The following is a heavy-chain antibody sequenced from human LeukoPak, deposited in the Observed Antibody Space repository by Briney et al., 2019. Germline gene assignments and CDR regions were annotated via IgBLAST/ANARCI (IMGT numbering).Heavy chain of an antibody. CDR3: ARDAITMVRGVMDV. V-gene: IGHV3-33*01. D-gene: IGHD3-10*01. CDR1: GLSFSSHG. J-gene: IGHJ6*02. Sequence: GGSLRLSCAASGLSFSSHGMHWVRQAPGLGLEWVAVIWYDGSNKYYADSVKGRFTISRDNSKNTLYLQMNSLSAEDTAVYYCARDAITMVRGVMDVWGQGTTVIVSS. CDR2: IWYDGSNK.